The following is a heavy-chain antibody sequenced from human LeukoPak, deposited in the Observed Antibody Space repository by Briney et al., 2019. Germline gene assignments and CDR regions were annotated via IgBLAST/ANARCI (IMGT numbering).Heavy chain of an antibody. CDR1: GGSISSSSYY. J-gene: IGHJ4*02. CDR3: ARGRDYYDSSANFDC. Sequence: SETLSLTCTVSGGSISSSSYYWGWIRQPPGKGLDWIGSIYYSGSTNYNPSLKSRVTLSIETSKNQFSLRLSSVTAADTAVYYCARGRDYYDSSANFDCWGQGTLATVSS. CDR2: IYYSGST. V-gene: IGHV4-39*07. D-gene: IGHD3-22*01.